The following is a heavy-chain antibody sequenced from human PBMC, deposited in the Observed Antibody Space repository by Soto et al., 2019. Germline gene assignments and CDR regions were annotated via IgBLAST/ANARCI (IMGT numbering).Heavy chain of an antibody. CDR1: GYTFTGYY. D-gene: IGHD1-7*01. V-gene: IGHV1-2*04. CDR2: INPNSGGT. CDR3: ARDRGELRNSYYYYYMDV. Sequence: ASVKVSCKASGYTFTGYYMHWVRQAPGQGLEWMGWINPNSGGTNYAQKFQGWVTMTRDTSISTAYMELSRLRSDDTAVYYCARDRGELRNSYYYYYMDVWGKGTTVTVSS. J-gene: IGHJ6*03.